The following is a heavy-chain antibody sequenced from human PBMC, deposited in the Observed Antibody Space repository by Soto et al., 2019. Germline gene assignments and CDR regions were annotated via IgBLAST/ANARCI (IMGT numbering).Heavy chain of an antibody. Sequence: PSGTLALTCTVSGGPMMISVIDVNWIRQHPEKGLEWMGYINYRGTTNYNPALKSRILISIDTSKNQFSLRLTSVTAADTAVYCARDAPGAAPYWGQGTLVTVSS. V-gene: IGHV4-31*03. D-gene: IGHD6-13*01. CDR1: GGPMMISVID. J-gene: IGHJ4*02. CDR2: INYRGTT. CDR3: ARDAPGAAPY.